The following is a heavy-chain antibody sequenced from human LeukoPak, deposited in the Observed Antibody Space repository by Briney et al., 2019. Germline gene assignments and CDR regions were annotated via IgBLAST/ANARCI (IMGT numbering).Heavy chain of an antibody. D-gene: IGHD3-3*01. CDR3: AGIPDWSGLIGY. J-gene: IGHJ4*02. CDR1: GGSISSSSYY. CDR2: IYYSGST. Sequence: SETLSLTCTVSGGSISSSSYYWGWIRQPPGKGLEWIGSIYYSGSTYYNPSFKSRVTISVDTSKNQFSLKLSSVTAADTAVYYCAGIPDWSGLIGYWGQGTLVTVSS. V-gene: IGHV4-39*07.